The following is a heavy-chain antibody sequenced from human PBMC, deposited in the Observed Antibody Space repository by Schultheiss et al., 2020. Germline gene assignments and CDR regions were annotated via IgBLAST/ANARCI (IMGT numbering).Heavy chain of an antibody. J-gene: IGHJ4*02. CDR1: GFTFSSYG. V-gene: IGHV3-15*04. D-gene: IGHD1-26*01. CDR2: IGTKSYGGRT. Sequence: GGSLRLSCAASGFTFSSYGMHWVRQAPGKGLEWVGRIGTKSYGGRTDYTAAVKGRFTISRDNSKNTLYLQMNSLRGEDTAVYYCARDHPPRSAIDYWGQGTLGTVS. CDR3: ARDHPPRSAIDY.